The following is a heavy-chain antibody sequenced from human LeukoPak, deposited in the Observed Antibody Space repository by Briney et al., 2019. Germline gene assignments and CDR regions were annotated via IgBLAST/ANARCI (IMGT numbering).Heavy chain of an antibody. Sequence: PGGSLRLSCAASGFTFSSYSMNWVRQAPGKGLEWVSSISSSSSYIYYADSVKGRFTISRGNAKNSLYLQMNSLRAEDTAVYYCARAQNRDYCSSTSCYAFFYYGMDVWGKGTTVTVSS. V-gene: IGHV3-21*01. CDR2: ISSSSSYI. CDR3: ARAQNRDYCSSTSCYAFFYYGMDV. J-gene: IGHJ6*04. D-gene: IGHD2-2*01. CDR1: GFTFSSYS.